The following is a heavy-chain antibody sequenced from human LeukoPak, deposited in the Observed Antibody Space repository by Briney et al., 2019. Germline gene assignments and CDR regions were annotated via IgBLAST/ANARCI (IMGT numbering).Heavy chain of an antibody. CDR2: LSGSGGST. D-gene: IGHD3-3*01. CDR3: AKSVGYDFWSGYY. Sequence: PGGSLRLYCAASGFTFSSYAMSWVRQALGQGLELVSALSGSGGSTYYPDSVKGRFTISKDNSKNTLHLHMHSLKAEDTAIYYCAKSVGYDFWSGYYWGQGTLVTVSS. V-gene: IGHV3-23*01. J-gene: IGHJ4*02. CDR1: GFTFSSYA.